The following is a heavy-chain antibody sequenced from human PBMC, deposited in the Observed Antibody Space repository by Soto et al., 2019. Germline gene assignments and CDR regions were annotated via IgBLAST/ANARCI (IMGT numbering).Heavy chain of an antibody. CDR3: ARDMGYCSSTSCSKGASDY. V-gene: IGHV1-2*04. CDR2: INPNSGGT. J-gene: IGHJ4*02. Sequence: QVQLVQSGAEVKKPGASVKVSCKASGYTFTGYYMHWVRQAPGQGLEWMGWINPNSGGTNYAQKFQGWVTMTRDTSISKAYMELSRLRSDDTAVYYCARDMGYCSSTSCSKGASDYWGQGTLVTVSS. CDR1: GYTFTGYY. D-gene: IGHD2-2*01.